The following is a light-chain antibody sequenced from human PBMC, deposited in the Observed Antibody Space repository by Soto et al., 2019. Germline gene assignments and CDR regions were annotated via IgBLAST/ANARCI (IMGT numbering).Light chain of an antibody. CDR3: QQHGSSPPSWT. CDR1: QSVSSSY. J-gene: IGKJ1*01. CDR2: GAS. Sequence: ETVLTQSPGTLSLSPGERATLLCRASQSVSSSYLAWYQQKPGQAPRLLIYGASSRATGIPDRFSGSGSGTDFTLTISRLEPEDFAVYYCQQHGSSPPSWTFGQGTKVEIK. V-gene: IGKV3-20*01.